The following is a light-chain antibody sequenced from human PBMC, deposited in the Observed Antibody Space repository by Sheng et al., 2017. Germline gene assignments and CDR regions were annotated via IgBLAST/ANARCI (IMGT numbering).Light chain of an antibody. Sequence: DIQMTQSPSSLSASVGDRVTITCRSSQAISSSLIWYQQKPGKAPNLLIYAASTLETGVPSRFSGSGSGADFTLTISSLQPEDFATYYCQQTHSLPFAFGPGTKVEIK. CDR3: QQTHSLPFA. V-gene: IGKV1-39*01. J-gene: IGKJ3*01. CDR2: AAS. CDR1: QAISSS.